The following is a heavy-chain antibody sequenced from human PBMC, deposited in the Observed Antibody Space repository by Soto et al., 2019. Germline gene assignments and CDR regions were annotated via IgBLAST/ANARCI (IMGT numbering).Heavy chain of an antibody. D-gene: IGHD5-18*01. CDR3: TRASGYSYANVHYYFLDV. Sequence: GGSLRLSCSVSGFTFGDYAMTWFRQAPGEGLDWVGVITSKTYGETTEYAASVKGRFTMSRDDSKSIAYLQMTSLKIEDTAVYYCTRASGYSYANVHYYFLDVWGKGTTVTVSS. CDR2: ITSKTYGETT. CDR1: GFTFGDYA. V-gene: IGHV3-49*03. J-gene: IGHJ6*03.